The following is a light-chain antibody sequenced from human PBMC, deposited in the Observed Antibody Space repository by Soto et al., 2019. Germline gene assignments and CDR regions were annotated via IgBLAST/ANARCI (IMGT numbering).Light chain of an antibody. Sequence: QPVLTQSPSASASLGASVKLTCTLSSGHSNYAIAWHQQQPEKGPRYLMKLNSDGRHIKGDGIPDCFSGSSSGAERYLTISSLQSEDEADYYCQTWGTGIVVFGGGTKVTVL. CDR3: QTWGTGIVV. V-gene: IGLV4-69*01. CDR1: SGHSNYA. CDR2: LNSDGRH. J-gene: IGLJ2*01.